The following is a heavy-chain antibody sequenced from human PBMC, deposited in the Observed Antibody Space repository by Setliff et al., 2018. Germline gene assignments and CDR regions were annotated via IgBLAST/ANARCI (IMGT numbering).Heavy chain of an antibody. CDR1: GGTFTYYY. D-gene: IGHD6-6*01. J-gene: IGHJ4*02. V-gene: IGHV4-34*01. Sequence: LSLTCAASGGTFTYYYWTWIRQSPAKGLEWIGEITHTGTTGSTKYNPSLKSRVTMSIDTSKNQFSLMVTSVTAADTAVYYCARGRNVASRLLDSWGQGTLVTSPQ. CDR2: ITHTGTTGST. CDR3: ARGRNVASRLLDS.